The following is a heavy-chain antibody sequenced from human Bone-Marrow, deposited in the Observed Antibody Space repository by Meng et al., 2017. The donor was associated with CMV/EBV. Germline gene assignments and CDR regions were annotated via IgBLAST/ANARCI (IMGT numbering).Heavy chain of an antibody. CDR2: INPSGGST. D-gene: IGHD2-2*01. CDR3: ARDLVVVPAANNWFDP. V-gene: IGHV1-46*01. J-gene: IGHJ5*02. Sequence: QVQVVQSGAEVKKPGASVKVSCKASGYTFTSYYMHWVRQAPGKGLEWMGIINPSGGSTSYAQKFQGRVTMTRDTSTSTVYMELSSLRSEDTAVYYCARDLVVVPAANNWFDPWGQGTLVTVSS. CDR1: GYTFTSYY.